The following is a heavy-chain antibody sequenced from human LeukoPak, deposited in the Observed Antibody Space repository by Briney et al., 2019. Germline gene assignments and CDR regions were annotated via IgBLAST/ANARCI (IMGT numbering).Heavy chain of an antibody. CDR1: GFTFSSYS. V-gene: IGHV3-21*01. CDR2: ISSSSSYI. Sequence: GGSLRLSCAASGFTFSSYSMNWVRQAPGKGLEWVSSISSSSSYIYYADSVKGRFTISRDNAKNSLYLQMNSLRAEDTAVYYCARNRETYYYGSGSYWTVDYWGQGTLVTVSS. D-gene: IGHD3-10*01. J-gene: IGHJ4*02. CDR3: ARNRETYYYGSGSYWTVDY.